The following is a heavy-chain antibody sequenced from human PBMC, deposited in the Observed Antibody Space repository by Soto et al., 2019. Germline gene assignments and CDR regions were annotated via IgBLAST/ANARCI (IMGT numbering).Heavy chain of an antibody. D-gene: IGHD6-13*01. CDR1: GFTFSSYA. Sequence: GGSLRLSCAASGFTFSSYAMHWVRQAPGKGLEWGAVISYDGSNKYYADSVKGRFTISRDNSKNTLYLQMNSLRAEDTAVYYCARVRAIIAAAAPRGMDVWGQGTTVTVSS. CDR2: ISYDGSNK. J-gene: IGHJ6*02. V-gene: IGHV3-30-3*01. CDR3: ARVRAIIAAAAPRGMDV.